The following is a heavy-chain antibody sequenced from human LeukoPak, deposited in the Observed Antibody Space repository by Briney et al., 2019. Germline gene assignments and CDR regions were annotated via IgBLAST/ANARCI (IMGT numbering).Heavy chain of an antibody. CDR2: ISGSGGTT. D-gene: IGHD5-18*01. CDR3: AKIYSRYFDY. CDR1: GFTFSNYA. V-gene: IGHV3-23*01. J-gene: IGHJ4*02. Sequence: GGSLRLSCAASGFTFSNYAMSWVRQAPGKGLEWVSTISGSGGTTYYADSVKGRFTISRDNYKNTLFLQMNSLRAEDTAVYYCAKIYSRYFDYWGQGTLVTVSS.